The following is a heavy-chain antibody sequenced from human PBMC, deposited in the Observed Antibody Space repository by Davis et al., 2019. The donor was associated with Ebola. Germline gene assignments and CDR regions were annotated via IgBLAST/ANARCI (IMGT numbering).Heavy chain of an antibody. Sequence: GGSLRLSCAASGFILSTFWMSWVRQAPGKGLEWVANIKQDGSQIYYVDSVKGRFTISRDNAKNSVYLQMNSLRVDDTAVYYCVSAPHSYYFDFWGQGTLVTVSS. J-gene: IGHJ4*02. CDR1: GFILSTFW. V-gene: IGHV3-7*01. CDR2: IKQDGSQI. D-gene: IGHD2-21*01. CDR3: VSAPHSYYFDF.